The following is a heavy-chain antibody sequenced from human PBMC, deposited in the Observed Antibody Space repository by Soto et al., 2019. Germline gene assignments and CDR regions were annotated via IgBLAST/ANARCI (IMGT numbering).Heavy chain of an antibody. CDR2: IDWDDRK. V-gene: IGHV2-70*12. J-gene: IGHJ6*02. Sequence: SGPTLVNPTQTLTLTCTFSGFSLTTSRMCVSWIRQPPGKALEWLARIDWDDRKYYTTSLKTRLTISKDTSKNQVVLTMTNMDPVDTATYYCIQSRCGGDCLQSYASYYYYGMDVWGQGTTVTVSS. CDR1: GFSLTTSRMC. D-gene: IGHD2-21*02. CDR3: IQSRCGGDCLQSYASYYYYGMDV.